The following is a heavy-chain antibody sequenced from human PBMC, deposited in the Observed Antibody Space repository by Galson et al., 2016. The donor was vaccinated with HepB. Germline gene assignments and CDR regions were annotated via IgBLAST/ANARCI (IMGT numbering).Heavy chain of an antibody. D-gene: IGHD6-6*01. V-gene: IGHV4-59*08. CDR3: ARHHSSSSSEIDY. J-gene: IGHJ4*02. CDR2: IYYSGST. CDR1: GDSMSTYY. Sequence: SETLSLTCTVSGDSMSTYYWTWIRQPPGKGLEWIGYIYYSGSTNYNPSLKSRVTISVDTSKNQFSLKLNSVTAADTAVYYCARHHSSSSSEIDYWGQGTLVTVSS.